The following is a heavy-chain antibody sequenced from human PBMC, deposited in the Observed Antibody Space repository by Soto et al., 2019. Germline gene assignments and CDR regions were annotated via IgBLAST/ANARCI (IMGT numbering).Heavy chain of an antibody. CDR1: GFSLSTSGVG. CDR2: IYWDDDK. J-gene: IGHJ6*03. D-gene: IGHD3-3*01. CDR3: ARIRGYDFWSGYYNYYYYYMDV. V-gene: IGHV2-5*02. Sequence: SGPTLVNPTQTLTLTCTFSGFSLSTSGVGVGWIRQPPGKALEWLALIYWDDDKRYSPSLKSRLTISKDTSKNQVVLTMTNMDPVDTATYYCARIRGYDFWSGYYNYYYYYMDVWGKGTTVTVSS.